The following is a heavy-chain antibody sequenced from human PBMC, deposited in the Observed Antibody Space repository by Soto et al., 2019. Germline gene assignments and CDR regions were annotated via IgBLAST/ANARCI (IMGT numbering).Heavy chain of an antibody. CDR2: ISAYNGNT. CDR3: VREKDSGSYLDWYFDL. D-gene: IGHD1-26*01. V-gene: IGHV1-18*01. CDR1: GYTFTSYG. Sequence: QVPLVQSGAEVKKPGASVKVSCKASGYTFTSYGISWVRQAPGQGLEWMGWISAYNGNTNYAQKLQGRVTMTTDTSTSTAYMELRSLRSDDTAVYYCVREKDSGSYLDWYFDLWGRGTLVTVSS. J-gene: IGHJ2*01.